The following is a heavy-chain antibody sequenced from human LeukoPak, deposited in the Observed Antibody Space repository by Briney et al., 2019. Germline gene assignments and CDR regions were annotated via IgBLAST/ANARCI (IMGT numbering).Heavy chain of an antibody. Sequence: ASVKVSCKASGGTFSSYAISWVRQAPGQGLEWMGRIIPIFGIANYAQKFQGRVTITADKSTSTAYMELSSLRSEDTAVYYCARVIHYYGSGRERYHGMDVWGQGTTVTVSS. CDR3: ARVIHYYGSGRERYHGMDV. CDR1: GGTFSSYA. J-gene: IGHJ6*02. D-gene: IGHD3-10*01. CDR2: IIPIFGIA. V-gene: IGHV1-69*04.